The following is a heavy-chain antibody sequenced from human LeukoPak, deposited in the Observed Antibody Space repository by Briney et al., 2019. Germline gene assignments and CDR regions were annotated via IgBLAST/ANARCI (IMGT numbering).Heavy chain of an antibody. CDR3: ARSRGPPYCGGDCYQIDH. CDR1: GFTFSSYS. Sequence: GGSLRLSCAASGFTFSSYSMNWVRQAPGKGLEWVSSISSSSSYIYYADSVKGRFTISRDNAKNSLYLQMNSLRAEDTAVYYCARSRGPPYCGGDCYQIDHWGQGTLVTVSS. J-gene: IGHJ4*02. CDR2: ISSSSSYI. D-gene: IGHD2-21*02. V-gene: IGHV3-21*01.